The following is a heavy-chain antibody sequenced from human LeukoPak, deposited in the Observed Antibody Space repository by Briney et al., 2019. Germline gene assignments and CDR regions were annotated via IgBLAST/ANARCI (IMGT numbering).Heavy chain of an antibody. CDR2: IKQDGSEE. V-gene: IGHV3-7*01. CDR3: ATLDSTKSVF. D-gene: IGHD2-2*01. CDR1: AFRFGRDW. Sequence: GGSLRLTCVASAFRFGRDWISRVRQAPGQGLEWVACIKQDGSEEYYVGSVRGRFTVSVDNGKNSLYLQMNSLRAEDTARYYCATLDSTKSVFWGRGTAVTVSS. J-gene: IGHJ1*01.